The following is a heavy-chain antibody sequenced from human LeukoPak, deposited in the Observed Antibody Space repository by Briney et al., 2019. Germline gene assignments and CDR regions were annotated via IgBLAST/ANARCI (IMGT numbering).Heavy chain of an antibody. CDR2: ISAYNGNT. J-gene: IGHJ6*03. V-gene: IGHV1-18*01. D-gene: IGHD1-1*01. CDR1: GYTFTSYG. Sequence: ASVNVSCKASGYTFTSYGISWVRQAPGQGLEWMGWISAYNGNTNYAQKLQGRFTMTTDTSTSTAYMELRSLRSDDTAVYYCARHRTANYYYMDVWGKGTTVTVSS. CDR3: ARHRTANYYYMDV.